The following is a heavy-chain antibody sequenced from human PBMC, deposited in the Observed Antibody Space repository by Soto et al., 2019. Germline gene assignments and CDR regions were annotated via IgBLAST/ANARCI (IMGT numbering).Heavy chain of an antibody. J-gene: IGHJ4*01. Sequence: GGSLRLSCAASGFAFSNAWINWGRQAPGKGLEWVGRIKSKGHGGTTDFAAPVRGRFAISRDDSKNLVYMQMNSLNTEDTAVYYCTTDSYTSVIVVRFDYWGHGTLVTVSP. CDR2: IKSKGHGGTT. V-gene: IGHV3-15*07. CDR3: TTDSYTSVIVVRFDY. CDR1: GFAFSNAW. D-gene: IGHD3-22*01.